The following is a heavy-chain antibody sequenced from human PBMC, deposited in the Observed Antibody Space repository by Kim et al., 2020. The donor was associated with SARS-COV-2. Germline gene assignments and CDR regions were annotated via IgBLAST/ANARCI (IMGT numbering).Heavy chain of an antibody. Sequence: GGSLRLSCAASGFTFSSYSMNWVRQAPGKGLEWVSSISSSSSYIYYADSVKGRFTISRDNAKNSLCLQMNSLRAEDTAVYYCARGVGNDYRYNWFDPWGQGTLVTVSS. CDR2: ISSSSSYI. CDR3: ARGVGNDYRYNWFDP. J-gene: IGHJ5*02. CDR1: GFTFSSYS. V-gene: IGHV3-21*01. D-gene: IGHD4-4*01.